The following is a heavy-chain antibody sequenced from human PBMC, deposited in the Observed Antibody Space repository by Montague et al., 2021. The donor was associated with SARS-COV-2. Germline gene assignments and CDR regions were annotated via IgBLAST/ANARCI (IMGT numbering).Heavy chain of an antibody. J-gene: IGHJ4*02. V-gene: IGHV5-10-1*01. Sequence: QSGAEVKKPGESLRISCKVSGYIFISHWITCVRQMPGKGLEWMGRIDPSDSYTNYSPSFQGHVSISVDKFISTAYLQWSSLKASDTAMYYCARRVRPYSGYTTGYFDYWGQGTLVTVSS. D-gene: IGHD5-12*01. CDR1: GYIFISHW. CDR3: ARRVRPYSGYTTGYFDY. CDR2: IDPSDSYT.